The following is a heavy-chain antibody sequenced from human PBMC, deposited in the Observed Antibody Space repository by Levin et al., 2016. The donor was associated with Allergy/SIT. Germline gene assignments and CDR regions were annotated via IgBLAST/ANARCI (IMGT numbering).Heavy chain of an antibody. CDR2: FNPSGGRT. D-gene: IGHD2-8*01. CDR1: GYTFSDFY. Sequence: ASVKVSCKTSGYTFSDFYIHWVRQAPGQGLEWMGTFNPSGGRTVYAQNFQGRVTITRDTSPSTVYLELSSLISEDTAVYYCALEYAATLRFEYWGQGTLVTVSS. V-gene: IGHV1-46*01. J-gene: IGHJ4*02. CDR3: ALEYAATLRFEY.